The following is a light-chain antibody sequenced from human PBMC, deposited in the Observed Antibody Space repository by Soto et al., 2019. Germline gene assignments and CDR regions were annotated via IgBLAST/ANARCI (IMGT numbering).Light chain of an antibody. CDR3: AAWDDSLSGYV. J-gene: IGLJ1*01. CDR2: RNN. V-gene: IGLV1-47*01. Sequence: QSVLTQPASAYGIPGRRVTTSCSGSSSNIGSNYVYWYQQLPGTAPKLLIYRNNQRPSGVPDRFSGSKSGTSASLAISGLRSEDEADYYCAAWDDSLSGYVFGTGTKVTVL. CDR1: SSNIGSNY.